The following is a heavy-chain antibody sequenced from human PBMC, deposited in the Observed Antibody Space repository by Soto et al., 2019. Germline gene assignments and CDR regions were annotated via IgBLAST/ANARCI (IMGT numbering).Heavy chain of an antibody. CDR2: IIPIFGTA. D-gene: IGHD3-10*01. V-gene: IGHV1-69*06. J-gene: IGHJ6*02. Sequence: SVKVSCKASGGTFSSYAISWVRQAPGQGLEWMGGIIPIFGTANYAQKFQGRVTITADKSTSTAYMELSSLRSEDTAVYYCARGTLWFGELLSYYYGMDVWGQGTTVTVYS. CDR3: ARGTLWFGELLSYYYGMDV. CDR1: GGTFSSYA.